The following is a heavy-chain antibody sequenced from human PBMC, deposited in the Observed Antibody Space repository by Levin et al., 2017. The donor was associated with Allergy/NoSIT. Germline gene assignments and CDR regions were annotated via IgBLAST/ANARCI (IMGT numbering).Heavy chain of an antibody. D-gene: IGHD6-13*01. CDR1: GGSISSYY. CDR2: IYYSGNT. J-gene: IGHJ5*02. V-gene: IGHV4-59*08. CDR3: ARWLMLAAAGDTTNWFDP. Sequence: SETLSLTCTVSGGSISSYYWSWIRQRPGKGLEWIGYIYYSGNTNYNPSLKSRVTISVDTSKNQFSLKLSSVTAADTAVYYCARWLMLAAAGDTTNWFDPWGQGTLVTVSS.